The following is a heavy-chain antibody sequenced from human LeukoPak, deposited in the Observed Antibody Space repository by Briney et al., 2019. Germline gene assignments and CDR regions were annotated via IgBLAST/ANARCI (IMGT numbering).Heavy chain of an antibody. CDR2: IKQDGSEK. V-gene: IGHV3-7*01. J-gene: IGHJ4*02. CDR1: GFTSSSYW. Sequence: GGSLRLSCAASGFTSSSYWMSWVRQAPGKGLEWVANIKQDGSEKYYVDSVEGRFTISRDNAKNSLYLQMNSLRAEDTAVYYCARNRGWLQFDSWGRGTLVTVSS. CDR3: ARNRGWLQFDS. D-gene: IGHD5-24*01.